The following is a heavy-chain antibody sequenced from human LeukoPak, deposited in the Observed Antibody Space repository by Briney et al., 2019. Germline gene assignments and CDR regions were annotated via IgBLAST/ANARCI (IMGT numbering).Heavy chain of an antibody. Sequence: GEALKISCKGSGYSFTSYWIGWVREMPGEGLGGMGIIYPGESDTRYSPSFQGQVTISADKSISTPYLQWSSLKASDTAMYYCARQVAVGATRSTLDYWGQGTLVTVSS. CDR3: ARQVAVGATRSTLDY. J-gene: IGHJ4*02. V-gene: IGHV5-51*01. CDR2: IYPGESDT. D-gene: IGHD1-26*01. CDR1: GYSFTSYW.